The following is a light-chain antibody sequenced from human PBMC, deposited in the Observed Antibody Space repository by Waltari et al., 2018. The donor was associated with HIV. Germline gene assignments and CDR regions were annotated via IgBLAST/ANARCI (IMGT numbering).Light chain of an antibody. CDR2: EVS. CDR3: CSYAGSSTFYV. Sequence: QSAPTQPASVSGSPGQSITIPCTGTSSDVGSYNPVSWYQQHPGNAPKLMIYEVSKRPSGVSNRFSGSKSCNTASLTISGLQAEDEADYYCCSYAGSSTFYVFGTGTKVTVL. CDR1: SSDVGSYNP. J-gene: IGLJ1*01. V-gene: IGLV2-23*02.